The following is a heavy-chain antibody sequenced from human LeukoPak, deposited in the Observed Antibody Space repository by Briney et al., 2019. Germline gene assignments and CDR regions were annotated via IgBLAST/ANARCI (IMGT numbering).Heavy chain of an antibody. D-gene: IGHD3-16*01. CDR2: ISAYNGNT. V-gene: IGHV1-18*01. CDR1: GGTFSSYA. Sequence: GASVKVSCKASGGTFSSYAISWVRQAPGQGLEWMGWISAYNGNTNYAQKLQGRVTMTTDTSTSTAYMELRSLRSDDTAVYYCARDRLWGVNYFDHWGQGTLVTVSS. CDR3: ARDRLWGVNYFDH. J-gene: IGHJ4*02.